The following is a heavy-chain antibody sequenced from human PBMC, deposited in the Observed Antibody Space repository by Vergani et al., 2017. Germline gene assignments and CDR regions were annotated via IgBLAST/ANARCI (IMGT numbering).Heavy chain of an antibody. V-gene: IGHV3-13*01. CDR2: IGTAGDT. CDR1: GFTFSSYD. CDR3: ARGGASRLLYFDY. D-gene: IGHD1-26*01. Sequence: EVQLVESGGGLVQPGGSPRLSCAASGFTFSSYDMHWVRQATGKGLEWVSAIGTAGDTYYPGSVKGRFTISRENAKNSLYLQMNSLRAGDTAVYYCARGGASRLLYFDYWGQGTLVTVSS. J-gene: IGHJ4*02.